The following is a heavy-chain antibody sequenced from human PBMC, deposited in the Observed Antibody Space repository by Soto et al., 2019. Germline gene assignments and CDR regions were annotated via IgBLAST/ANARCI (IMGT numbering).Heavy chain of an antibody. J-gene: IGHJ4*02. D-gene: IGHD1-26*01. CDR2: ISAYDGDT. Sequence: QVQLVQSGAEVKKPGASVKVSCKASGYTFTSYGITWVRQAPGQGLEWMGWISAYDGDTNYAQKIQGRVTMTIDTPTSTAYMERRCRRSDDTTEYYWAREPAPYRFNEGDYWGQGTLVTVSS. CDR1: GYTFTSYG. V-gene: IGHV1-18*01. CDR3: AREPAPYRFNEGDY.